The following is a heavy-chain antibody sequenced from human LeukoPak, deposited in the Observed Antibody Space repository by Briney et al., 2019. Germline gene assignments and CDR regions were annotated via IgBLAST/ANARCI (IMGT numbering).Heavy chain of an antibody. D-gene: IGHD1-1*01. CDR3: ARTTSTSCHYYYYGMDV. CDR2: IIPILGIA. CDR1: GYTFTSYA. Sequence: GASVKVSCKASGYTFTSYAISWVRQAPGQGLEWMGRIIPILGIANYAQKFQGRVTITADKSTSTAYMELSSLRSEDTAVYYRARTTSTSCHYYYYGMDVWGQGTTVTVSS. J-gene: IGHJ6*02. V-gene: IGHV1-69*04.